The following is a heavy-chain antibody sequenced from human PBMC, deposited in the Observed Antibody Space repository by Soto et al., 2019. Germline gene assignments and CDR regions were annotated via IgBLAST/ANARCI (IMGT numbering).Heavy chain of an antibody. CDR3: ARVRLAGDFDI. J-gene: IGHJ3*02. D-gene: IGHD6-19*01. Sequence: GGSLRLSCAASGFTFSSYLMHWVRQAPGKGLVWVSRINSDGSSTTYADSVKGRFTISRDSAKNTLYLQMNSLRAEDTAVYYCARVRLAGDFDIWGQGTMVIVSS. CDR2: INSDGSST. CDR1: GFTFSSYL. V-gene: IGHV3-74*01.